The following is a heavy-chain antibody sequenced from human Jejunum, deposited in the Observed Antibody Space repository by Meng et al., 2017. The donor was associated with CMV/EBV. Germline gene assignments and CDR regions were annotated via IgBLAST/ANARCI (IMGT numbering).Heavy chain of an antibody. V-gene: IGHV3-7*01. D-gene: IGHD1-26*01. Sequence: CSDSGLTISKGWKSWGGQRRGKGLEREERKKKEGREKNDVAEEKGRLTISRDNAKISLYLQMNSLRVEDTAVYECASGNSFDFWGQGTLVTVSS. CDR3: ASGNSFDF. CDR2: KKKEGREK. J-gene: IGHJ4*02. CDR1: GLTISKGW.